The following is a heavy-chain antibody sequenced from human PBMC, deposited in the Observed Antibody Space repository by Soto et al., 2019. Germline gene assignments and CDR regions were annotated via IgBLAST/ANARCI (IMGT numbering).Heavy chain of an antibody. CDR3: ARDPFGSPGDYAFDY. Sequence: GGSLRLSCAASGFTFSSYAMSWVRQAPGKGLEWVAMIWYDGSYKYYADSVKGRFTISRDNSKNTLYLQMNSLRAEDTALYYCARDPFGSPGDYAFDYWGQGSLVTVSS. D-gene: IGHD2-21*01. J-gene: IGHJ4*02. CDR2: IWYDGSYK. V-gene: IGHV3-33*08. CDR1: GFTFSSYA.